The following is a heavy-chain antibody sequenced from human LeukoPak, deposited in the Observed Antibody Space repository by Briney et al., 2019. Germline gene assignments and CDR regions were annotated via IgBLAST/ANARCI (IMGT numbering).Heavy chain of an antibody. CDR3: AAERYSDGCCWFDP. CDR2: VLDNENP. Sequence: GASVKVSCKTTGFTFSTSTIQWVRQARGQPLEWIGWVLDNENPRYTQKFQGRLTLTRDMSTSTAYMELSGLTSEDTAIYYCAAERYSDGCCWFDPWGQGTLGTVSS. J-gene: IGHJ5*02. V-gene: IGHV1-58*02. CDR1: GFTFSTST. D-gene: IGHD1-26*01.